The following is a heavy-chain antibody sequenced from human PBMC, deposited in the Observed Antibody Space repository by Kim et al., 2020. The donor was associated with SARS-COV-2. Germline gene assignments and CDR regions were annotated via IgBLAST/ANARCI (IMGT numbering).Heavy chain of an antibody. Sequence: GGSLRLSCAASGFTFSSYEMNWVRQAPGKGLEWVSYISSSGSTIYYADSVKGRFTISRDNAKNSLYLQMNSLRAEDTAVYYCARDLYFDWLPPAGYYYGMDVWGQGTTVTVSS. CDR3: ARDLYFDWLPPAGYYYGMDV. J-gene: IGHJ6*02. D-gene: IGHD3-9*01. CDR2: ISSSGSTI. V-gene: IGHV3-48*03. CDR1: GFTFSSYE.